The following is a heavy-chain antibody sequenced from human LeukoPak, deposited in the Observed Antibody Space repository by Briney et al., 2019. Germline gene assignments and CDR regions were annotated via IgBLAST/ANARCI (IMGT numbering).Heavy chain of an antibody. V-gene: IGHV3-15*01. J-gene: IGHJ4*02. D-gene: IGHD5-18*01. CDR1: GFTFSNAW. Sequence: GGSLRLSCAASGFTFSNAWVSWVRQAPGKGLEWVGRIKSKTDGGTTDYAAPVKGRFTISRDDSKNTLYLQMNSLKTEDTAVYYCTTGYSYGYVGYWGQGTLVTVSS. CDR3: TTGYSYGYVGY. CDR2: IKSKTDGGTT.